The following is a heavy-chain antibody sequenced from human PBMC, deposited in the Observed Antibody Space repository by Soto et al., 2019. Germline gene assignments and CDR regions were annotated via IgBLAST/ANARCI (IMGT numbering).Heavy chain of an antibody. J-gene: IGHJ4*02. D-gene: IGHD2-2*01. CDR1: GGTFSSYA. V-gene: IGHV1-69*12. CDR2: IIPIFGTA. CDR3: ARTKPGYCISTSCPNHYDY. Sequence: QVQLVQSGAEVKKPGSSVKVSCKASGGTFSSYAISWVRQAPGQGLEWMGGIIPIFGTANYAQKFQGRVTITADESTSTVYMELSSLRSEDTAVYYCARTKPGYCISTSCPNHYDYWGQGTLVTVSS.